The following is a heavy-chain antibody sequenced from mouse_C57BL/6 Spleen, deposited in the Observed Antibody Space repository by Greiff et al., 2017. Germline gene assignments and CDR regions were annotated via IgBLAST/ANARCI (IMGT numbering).Heavy chain of an antibody. CDR2: INPSNGGT. Sequence: QVQLQQPGTELVKPGASVKLSCKASGYTFTSYWMHWVKQRPGQGLEWIGNINPSNGGTNYNEKFKSKATRTVDTSSSTAYMQLSSLTSEDSAVYDCAREEYGSSYEYWGQGTTLTVSA. CDR1: GYTFTSYW. CDR3: AREEYGSSYEY. V-gene: IGHV1-53*01. J-gene: IGHJ2*01. D-gene: IGHD1-1*01.